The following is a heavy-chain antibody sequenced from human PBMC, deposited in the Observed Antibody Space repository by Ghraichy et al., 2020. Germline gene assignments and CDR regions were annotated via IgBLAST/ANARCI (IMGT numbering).Heavy chain of an antibody. J-gene: IGHJ4*02. CDR2: ISGSGGST. D-gene: IGHD6-19*01. CDR1: GFTFSSYA. CDR3: AKDSLSIAVAGNDY. V-gene: IGHV3-23*01. Sequence: ETLSLTCAASGFTFSSYAMSWVRQAPGKGLEWVSAISGSGGSTYYADSVKGRFTISRDNSKNTLYLQMNSLRAEDTAVYYCAKDSLSIAVAGNDYWGQGTLVTVSS.